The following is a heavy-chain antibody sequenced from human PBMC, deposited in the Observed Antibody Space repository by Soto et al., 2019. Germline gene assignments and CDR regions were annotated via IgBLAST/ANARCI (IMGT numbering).Heavy chain of an antibody. CDR1: GFTFDSYA. CDR2: ISGSGDNT. CDR3: AKNRGLQYYFDY. J-gene: IGHJ4*02. V-gene: IGHV3-23*01. Sequence: PGGSLRLSCAASGFTFDSYAMNWVRQAPGKGLEWVSTISGSGDNTYYADSVKGRFTISRDNSKNMMYLQMNSLRAEDTAVYYCAKNRGLQYYFDYWGQGTLVTVS.